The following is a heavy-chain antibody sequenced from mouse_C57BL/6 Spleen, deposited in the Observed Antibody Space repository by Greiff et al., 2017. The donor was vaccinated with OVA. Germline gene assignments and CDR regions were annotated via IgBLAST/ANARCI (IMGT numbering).Heavy chain of an antibody. CDR1: GYTFTSYW. Sequence: QVQLQQPGTELVKPGASVKLSCKASGYTFTSYWMHWVKQRPGQGLEWIGNINPSNGGTNYNEKFKSKATLTVDKSSSTAYMQLSSLTSEDSAVYSCARGDMVTSWYFDVWGTGTTVTVSS. CDR2: INPSNGGT. V-gene: IGHV1-53*01. CDR3: ARGDMVTSWYFDV. J-gene: IGHJ1*03. D-gene: IGHD2-2*01.